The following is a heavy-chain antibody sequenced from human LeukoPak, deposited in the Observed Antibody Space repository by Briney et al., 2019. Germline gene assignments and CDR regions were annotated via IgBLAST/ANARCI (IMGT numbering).Heavy chain of an antibody. J-gene: IGHJ4*02. CDR3: AKDPRIAVALYYFDY. V-gene: IGHV3-23*01. CDR1: GFTFSSYA. CDR2: ISGSGGST. D-gene: IGHD6-19*01. Sequence: GGSLRLSCAASGFTFSSYAMSWVRQAPGKGLEGVSAISGSGGSTYYADYVKGRFTISRDNSKNTLYLQMNSLRAEDTAVYYCAKDPRIAVALYYFDYWGQGTLVTVSS.